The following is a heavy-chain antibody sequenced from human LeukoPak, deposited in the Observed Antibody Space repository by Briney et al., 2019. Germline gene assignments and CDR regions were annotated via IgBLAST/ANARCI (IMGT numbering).Heavy chain of an antibody. D-gene: IGHD3-10*01. CDR2: IRYDGSSK. CDR3: ARDQAGSGHYADY. Sequence: AGGSLRLSCAASGFTFSNYAMHWVCQAPGKGLEWLAYIRYDGSSKYYADFVKGRFTISRDYSKNTLYLHMNSLRAEDTAVYYCARDQAGSGHYADYWGQGTLVTVSS. J-gene: IGHJ4*02. CDR1: GFTFSNYA. V-gene: IGHV3-30*02.